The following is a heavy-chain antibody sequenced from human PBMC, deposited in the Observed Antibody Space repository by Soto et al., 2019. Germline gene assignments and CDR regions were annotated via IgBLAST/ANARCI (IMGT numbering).Heavy chain of an antibody. CDR3: ARLSSPYWYFDL. J-gene: IGHJ2*01. CDR1: GYYFIHFW. V-gene: IGHV5-10-1*01. Sequence: PWESLTSSCRSSGYYFIHFWIRWVRQMPGKGLDWMGRIDPSDSYTDYSPSFRGRVTISVDKSIGTAYLQWGTLEASDTATYYCARLSSPYWYFDLWGRGTLVTVSS. CDR2: IDPSDSYT.